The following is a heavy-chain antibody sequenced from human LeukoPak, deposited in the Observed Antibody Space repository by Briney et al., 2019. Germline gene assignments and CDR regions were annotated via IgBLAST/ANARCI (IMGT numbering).Heavy chain of an antibody. CDR2: ISGSGGST. CDR3: ARNKDIVVVPAANNWFDP. CDR1: GFTFSSYA. Sequence: GGSLRLSCAASGFTFSSYAMSWVRQAPGKGLEWVSAISGSGGSTYYADSVKGRFTISRDNSKNTLYLQMNSLRAEDTAVYYCARNKDIVVVPAANNWFDPWGQGTLVTVSS. J-gene: IGHJ5*02. V-gene: IGHV3-23*01. D-gene: IGHD2-2*01.